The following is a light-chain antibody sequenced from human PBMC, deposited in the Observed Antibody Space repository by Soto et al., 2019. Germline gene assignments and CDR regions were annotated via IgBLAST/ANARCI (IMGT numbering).Light chain of an antibody. CDR1: SSDVGGYDH. V-gene: IGLV2-8*01. CDR2: EVT. Sequence: QSDLTQPPSASGSPGQSVTIPCTGTSSDVGGYDHVSWYQQHPGKAPRLLIYEVTKRPAGVPDRFSGSKSGNTASLTVSGLQAEDEADYFCSSDAGNYNYVFGTGTKLTVL. CDR3: SSDAGNYNYV. J-gene: IGLJ1*01.